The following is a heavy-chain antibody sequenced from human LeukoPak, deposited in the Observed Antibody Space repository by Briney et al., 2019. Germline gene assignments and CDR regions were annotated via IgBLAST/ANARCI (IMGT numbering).Heavy chain of an antibody. CDR2: ISVDGNDK. D-gene: IGHD4-11*01. J-gene: IGHJ4*02. Sequence: GGSLRLSCAASGFTFSRHGMHWVRQAPGKGLEWVAVISVDGNDKNYADSVKGRFTISRDNSKNTLYLQMSSLRAEDTAVYYCARDTGTTVTGALDYWGQGTLVTVSS. CDR3: ARDTGTTVTGALDY. CDR1: GFTFSRHG. V-gene: IGHV3-30*03.